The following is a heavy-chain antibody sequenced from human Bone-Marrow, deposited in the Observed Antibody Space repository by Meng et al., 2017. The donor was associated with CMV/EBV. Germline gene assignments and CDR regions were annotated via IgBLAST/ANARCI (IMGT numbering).Heavy chain of an antibody. CDR3: ARDPPIVGAVAGRAYYYYGMDV. D-gene: IGHD6-19*01. J-gene: IGHJ6*02. CDR2: IIPIFGTA. V-gene: IGHV1-69*05. Sequence: SVKVSCKASGGTFSSYAISWVRQAPGQGLEWMGGIIPIFGTANYAQKFQGRVTITTDESTSTAYMELSSLRSEDTAVYYCARDPPIVGAVAGRAYYYYGMDVWGQGTTVTVSS. CDR1: GGTFSSYA.